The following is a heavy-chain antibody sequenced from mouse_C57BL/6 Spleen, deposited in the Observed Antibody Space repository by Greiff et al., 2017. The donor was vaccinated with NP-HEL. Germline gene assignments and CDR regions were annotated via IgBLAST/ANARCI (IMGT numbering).Heavy chain of an antibody. CDR2: IYPRDGST. J-gene: IGHJ4*01. D-gene: IGHD1-1*01. CDR3: AHYYGRGAMDS. Sequence: VQLQQSDAELVKPGASVKISCKVSGYTFTDHTIHWMKQRPEQGLEWIGYIYPRDGSTKYNEKFKGKAKLTADKSSSTAYMQLNRLTSEDSAVYFCAHYYGRGAMDSWGQGTSVTVSS. V-gene: IGHV1-78*01. CDR1: GYTFTDHT.